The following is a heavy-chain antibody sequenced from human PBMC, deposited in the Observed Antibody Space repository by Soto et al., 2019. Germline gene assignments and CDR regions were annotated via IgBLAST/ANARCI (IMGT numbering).Heavy chain of an antibody. D-gene: IGHD5-12*01. CDR2: IYPGDSDA. V-gene: IGHV5-51*01. J-gene: IGHJ4*02. CDR3: ARRVDNAKAFDY. CDR1: GYSFTGYW. Sequence: XESLKISCKGSGYSFTGYWIGWVRQMPGKGLEWMGIIYPGDSDARYSPSFQGQVTISADKSISTAYLQWSSLKASDTAIYYCARRVDNAKAFDYWGQGTLVTVSS.